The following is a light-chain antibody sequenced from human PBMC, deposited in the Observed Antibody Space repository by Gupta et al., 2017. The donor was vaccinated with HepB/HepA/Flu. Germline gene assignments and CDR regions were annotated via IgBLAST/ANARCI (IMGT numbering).Light chain of an antibody. Sequence: QSALTQPPSASGSPGQSVTISCTGTSSDVGGYNYVSWYQHHPGKAPKLIIYEVYHRPSGVPDRFSGSKSGNTASLTVSRLQAEDESNYYCSSYAGSDNVVFGGGTKLTVL. CDR3: SSYAGSDNVV. CDR2: EVY. CDR1: SSDVGGYNY. J-gene: IGLJ2*01. V-gene: IGLV2-8*01.